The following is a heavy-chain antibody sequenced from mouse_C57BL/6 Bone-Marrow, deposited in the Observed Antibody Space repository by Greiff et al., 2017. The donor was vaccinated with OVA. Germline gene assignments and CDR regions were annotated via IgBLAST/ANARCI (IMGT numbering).Heavy chain of an antibody. V-gene: IGHV1-81*01. J-gene: IGHJ2*01. CDR1: GYTFTSYC. D-gene: IGHD1-1*01. CDR3: AKQQYSSYDLDC. CDR2: ICPRSGNT. Sequence: VQLQQSGAELVRPGASVKLSCKASGYTFTSYCISWVKQRTGHGLEWIGEICPRSGNTYYNEKFKGKATLTADKSSSTAYMQLRSLTSEDSAIYYCAKQQYSSYDLDCWGKGTTLTVSS.